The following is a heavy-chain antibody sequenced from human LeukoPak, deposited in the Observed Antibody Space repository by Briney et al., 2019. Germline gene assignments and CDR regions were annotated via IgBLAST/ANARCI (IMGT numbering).Heavy chain of an antibody. V-gene: IGHV1-18*01. CDR1: GYTFTSYG. CDR2: ISAYNGNT. J-gene: IGHJ6*02. Sequence: ASVKVSCKASGYTFTSYGISWVRQAPGQGLEWMGWISAYNGNTNYAQKLRGRVTMTTDTSTSTAYMELRSLRSDDTAVYYCARAGMSPVSYYYYGMDVWGQGTTVTVSS. CDR3: ARAGMSPVSYYYYGMDV.